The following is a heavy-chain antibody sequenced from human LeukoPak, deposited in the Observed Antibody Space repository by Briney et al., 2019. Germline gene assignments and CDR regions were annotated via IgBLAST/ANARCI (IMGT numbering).Heavy chain of an antibody. Sequence: PGRSLRLSCAASGFTFRTYSIRWVRQAPGKGLEWVTAVSADGRTQLYSDSVKGRFTVSRDNSLNTLYLQMNSLRAEDTAVYYCAKDEIGFLEFLYWGQGTLVTVSS. CDR2: VSADGRTQ. V-gene: IGHV3-30*18. CDR3: AKDEIGFLEFLY. CDR1: GFTFRTYS. J-gene: IGHJ4*02. D-gene: IGHD3-3*01.